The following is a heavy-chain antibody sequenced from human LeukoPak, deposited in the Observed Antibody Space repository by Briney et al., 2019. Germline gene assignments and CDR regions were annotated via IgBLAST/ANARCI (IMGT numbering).Heavy chain of an antibody. V-gene: IGHV3-48*01. D-gene: IGHD3-10*02. CDR3: AELGITMIGGV. CDR1: GFTLSSYS. Sequence: PGGSLRLSCAASGFTLSSYSLNWVRQAPGKGLGGVSYISSSSNTIYYADSVKGRFTISRDNTKNSLYLQMNSLRAEDTAVYYCAELGITMIGGVWGKGTTVTISS. CDR2: ISSSSNTI. J-gene: IGHJ6*04.